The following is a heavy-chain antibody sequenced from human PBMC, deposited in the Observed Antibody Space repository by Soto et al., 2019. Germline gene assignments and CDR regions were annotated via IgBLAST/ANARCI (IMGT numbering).Heavy chain of an antibody. CDR2: INPTGGST. J-gene: IGHJ4*02. CDR3: ARKYSSSSPSDS. CDR1: GYIFTSHY. Sequence: ASVKVSCKASGYIFTSHYMHWVRQAPGQGLEWMGVINPTGGSTSYAQKFQGRVTMTRDTSTSTVYTELSSLRSEDTAVYYCARKYSSSSPSDSWGQGTLVTVSS. V-gene: IGHV1-46*01. D-gene: IGHD6-6*01.